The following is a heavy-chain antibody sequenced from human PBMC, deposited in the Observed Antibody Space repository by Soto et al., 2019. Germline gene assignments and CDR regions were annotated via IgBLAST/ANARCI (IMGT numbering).Heavy chain of an antibody. CDR1: GYSFTSYW. CDR3: ARHGAIAVAGPPWGNWFDP. V-gene: IGHV5-51*01. D-gene: IGHD6-19*01. CDR2: IYPGDSDT. J-gene: IGHJ5*02. Sequence: PGESLKISCKGSGYSFTSYWIGWVRQMPGKGLEWMGIIYPGDSDTRYSPSFQGQVTISADKSISTAYLQWSSLKASDTAMYYCARHGAIAVAGPPWGNWFDPWGQGTLVTVSS.